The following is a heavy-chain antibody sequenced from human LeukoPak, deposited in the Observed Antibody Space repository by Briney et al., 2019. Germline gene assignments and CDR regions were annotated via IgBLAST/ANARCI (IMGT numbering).Heavy chain of an antibody. D-gene: IGHD6-19*01. CDR2: IKQDGSEK. J-gene: IGHJ4*02. Sequence: PGGSLRLSCAASGFTFSNYWMGWVRQAPGKGLERVANIKQDGSEKHYVDSVKGRFTISRDNAKNSLYLQMNSLRAEDTAVYYCARGTIAVPGTGYWGQGTLVTVSS. CDR1: GFTFSNYW. CDR3: ARGTIAVPGTGY. V-gene: IGHV3-7*04.